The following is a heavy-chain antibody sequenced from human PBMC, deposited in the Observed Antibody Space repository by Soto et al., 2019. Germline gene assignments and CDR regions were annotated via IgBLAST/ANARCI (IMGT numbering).Heavy chain of an antibody. Sequence: SVKVSCKASGFTFTSSAVQWVRQARGQRLEWIGWIVVGSGNTNYAQKFQERVTITRDMSTSTAYMELSSLRSEDTAVYYCAADLPVATPYYYYGMDVWGQGTTVTVSS. J-gene: IGHJ6*02. D-gene: IGHD5-12*01. V-gene: IGHV1-58*01. CDR1: GFTFTSSA. CDR2: IVVGSGNT. CDR3: AADLPVATPYYYYGMDV.